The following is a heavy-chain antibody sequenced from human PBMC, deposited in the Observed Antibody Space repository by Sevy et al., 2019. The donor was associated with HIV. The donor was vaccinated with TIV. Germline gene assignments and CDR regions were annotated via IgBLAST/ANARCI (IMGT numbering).Heavy chain of an antibody. CDR2: ISSSSSYI. Sequence: GGSLRLSYAASGFTFSSYSMNWVRQAPGKGLEWVSSISSSSSYIYYADSVKGRFTISRDNAKNSLYLQMNSLRAEDTAVYYCAAGTVVTPYWFDPWGQGTLVTVSS. J-gene: IGHJ5*02. V-gene: IGHV3-21*01. D-gene: IGHD2-21*02. CDR1: GFTFSSYS. CDR3: AAGTVVTPYWFDP.